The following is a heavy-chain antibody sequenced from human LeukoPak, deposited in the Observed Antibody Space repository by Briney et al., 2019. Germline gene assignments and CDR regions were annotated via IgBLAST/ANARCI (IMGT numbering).Heavy chain of an antibody. CDR3: ARDLGGAYYFDY. J-gene: IGHJ4*02. D-gene: IGHD1-26*01. V-gene: IGHV1-2*02. CDR2: INPNSGGT. Sequence: GASVRVSCKASGYTFTGYYMHWVRQAPGQGLEWMGWINPNSGGTNYAQKFQGRVTMTRDTSISTAYMELSRLRSDDTAVYYCARDLGGAYYFDYWGQGTLVTVSS. CDR1: GYTFTGYY.